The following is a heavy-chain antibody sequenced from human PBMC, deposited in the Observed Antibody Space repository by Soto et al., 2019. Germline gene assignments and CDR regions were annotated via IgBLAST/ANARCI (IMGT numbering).Heavy chain of an antibody. Sequence: QVQLVESGGGVVQPGRSLRLSCAASGFTFRNYGMHWVRQAPGKGLEWVAVIFYDGGREEYADSVKGRFTISRDNSNNTLFLQMNSLRAEDTAVYFCAKSRDDYSLYYFYGMDVWGQGTTVTVSS. CDR2: IFYDGGRE. J-gene: IGHJ6*02. D-gene: IGHD4-4*01. V-gene: IGHV3-30*18. CDR1: GFTFRNYG. CDR3: AKSRDDYSLYYFYGMDV.